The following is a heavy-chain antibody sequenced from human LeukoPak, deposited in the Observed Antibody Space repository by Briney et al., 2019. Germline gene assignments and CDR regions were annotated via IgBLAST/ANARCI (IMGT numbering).Heavy chain of an antibody. CDR1: GDSLNNFG. J-gene: IGHJ5*02. CDR2: IIPVFDKA. D-gene: IGHD5-12*01. V-gene: IGHV1-69*04. CDR3: ATGPSTVATRGNFFDP. Sequence: SVKVSCKASGDSLNNFGINWVRQAPGQGLEWMGTIIPVFDKATYSQNFQGRGTITADKASSTAYMELNNLTSDDTAMYYCATGPSTVATRGNFFDPWGQGTLVIVSS.